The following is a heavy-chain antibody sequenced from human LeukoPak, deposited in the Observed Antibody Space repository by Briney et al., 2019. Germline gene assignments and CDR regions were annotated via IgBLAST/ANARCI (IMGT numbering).Heavy chain of an antibody. CDR3: ASRYSSSPVP. CDR2: IRYDGSDK. Sequence: GGSLRLSCAASGFNFDGYGMHWVRQAPGKGLEWVAFIRYDGSDKYYADSVKGRFTISRDNSKNTLYLQMNSLRAEDTAVYYCASRYSSSPVPWGQGTLVTVSS. J-gene: IGHJ5*02. D-gene: IGHD6-6*01. V-gene: IGHV3-30*02. CDR1: GFNFDGYG.